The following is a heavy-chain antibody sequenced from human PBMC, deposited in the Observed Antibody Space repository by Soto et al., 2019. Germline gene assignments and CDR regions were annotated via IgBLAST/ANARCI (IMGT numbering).Heavy chain of an antibody. Sequence: VQLLESGGGLVQPGGSLRLSCAASGFTFSIYAMNWVRQAPGKGLEWVSSITAGSSSTFYADSVKGRFTVSRDNSKNTLYLQMDSLRAEDTAVYYCAKTDQCDSWGQGTLVTVSS. V-gene: IGHV3-23*01. CDR3: AKTDQCDS. CDR2: ITAGSSST. J-gene: IGHJ5*01. CDR1: GFTFSIYA.